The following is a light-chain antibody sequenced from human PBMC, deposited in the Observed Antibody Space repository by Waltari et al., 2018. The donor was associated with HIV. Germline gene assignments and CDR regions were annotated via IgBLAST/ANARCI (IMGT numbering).Light chain of an antibody. CDR3: ATWDDRLSGVL. J-gene: IGLJ2*01. V-gene: IGLV1-47*01. CDR2: RGN. CDR1: SSNIGDNY. Sequence: QSVLAQPPSASGTPGQRVTISCSGSSSNIGDNYVYWYQQIPGTTPKLLIYRGNPWPSGVPDRCAGSKSGTSASLAISGLRSEDEAIYFCATWDDRLSGVLFGGGTKLTVL.